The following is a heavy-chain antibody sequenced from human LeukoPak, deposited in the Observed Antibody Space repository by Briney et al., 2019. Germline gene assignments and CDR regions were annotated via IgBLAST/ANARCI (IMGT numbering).Heavy chain of an antibody. CDR1: GFTFSSFA. Sequence: GGSLRLSCAASGFTFSSFAMHWVRQAPGKGPEWVSAISGSGGSTYYADSVKGRFTISRDNSKNTLYLQMNSLRAEDTAVYYCAKDTNYYDSSGYWSYWGQGTLVTVSS. D-gene: IGHD3-22*01. J-gene: IGHJ4*02. CDR3: AKDTNYYDSSGYWSY. CDR2: ISGSGGST. V-gene: IGHV3-23*01.